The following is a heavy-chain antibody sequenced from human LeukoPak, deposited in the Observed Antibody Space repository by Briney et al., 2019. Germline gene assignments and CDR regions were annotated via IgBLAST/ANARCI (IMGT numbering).Heavy chain of an antibody. Sequence: ASVKVSCKASGYTFTSYYMHWVRQAPGQGLEWMGIINPSGGSTSYAQKFQGRVTITADESTSTAYMELSSLRSEDTAVYYCARELRGIDSSGYYLHFDYWGQGTLVTVSS. CDR2: INPSGGST. D-gene: IGHD3-22*01. J-gene: IGHJ4*02. CDR3: ARELRGIDSSGYYLHFDY. V-gene: IGHV1-46*01. CDR1: GYTFTSYY.